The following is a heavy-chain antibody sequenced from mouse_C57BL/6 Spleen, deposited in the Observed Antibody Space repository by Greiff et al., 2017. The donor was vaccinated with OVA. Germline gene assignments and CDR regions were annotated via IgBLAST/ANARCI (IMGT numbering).Heavy chain of an antibody. CDR3: ARAGDYDWFAY. CDR1: GYSITSGYD. J-gene: IGHJ3*01. V-gene: IGHV3-1*01. D-gene: IGHD2-4*01. CDR2: ISYSGST. Sequence: EVQRVESGPGMVKPSQSLSLTCTVTGYSITSGYDWHWIRHFPGNKLEWMGYISYSGSTNYNPSLKSRISITHDTSKNHFFLKLNSVTTEDTATYYCARAGDYDWFAYWGQGTLVTVSA.